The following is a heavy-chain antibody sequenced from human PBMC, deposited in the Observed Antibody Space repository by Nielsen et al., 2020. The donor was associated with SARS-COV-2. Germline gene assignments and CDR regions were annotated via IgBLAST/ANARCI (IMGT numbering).Heavy chain of an antibody. CDR2: IKQDGSEK. Sequence: GESLKISCAASGFTFSNPWMNWVRQAPGKGLEWVANIKQDGSEKYYVDSVKGRFTISRDNAKNSLYLQMNSLRAEDTAVYYCARLVSGWFDPWGQGTLVTVSS. J-gene: IGHJ5*02. CDR1: GFTFSNPW. CDR3: ARLVSGWFDP. V-gene: IGHV3-7*01. D-gene: IGHD2-21*01.